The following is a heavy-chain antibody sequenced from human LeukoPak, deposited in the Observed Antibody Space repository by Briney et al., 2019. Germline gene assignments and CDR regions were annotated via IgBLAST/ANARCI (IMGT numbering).Heavy chain of an antibody. Sequence: GESLRLSCAASGFRFSDSAMYWVRPAPGKGLEWVSSIEASGGPTYYSDSVKGRFTISRDNSKNTLYLQMNSLRAEDTAVYYCAREDGMDVWGQGTTVTVSS. CDR2: IEASGGPT. V-gene: IGHV3-23*01. J-gene: IGHJ6*02. CDR3: AREDGMDV. CDR1: GFRFSDSA.